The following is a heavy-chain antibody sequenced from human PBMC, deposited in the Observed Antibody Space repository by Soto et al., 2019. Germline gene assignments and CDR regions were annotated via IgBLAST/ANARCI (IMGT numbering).Heavy chain of an antibody. D-gene: IGHD4-17*01. CDR2: IYHSGST. Sequence: TLSLTCAVAGCSISSGGYSWSWIRQPPGKGLEWIGYIYHSGSTYYNPSPKSRVTISVDRSKNQFSLKLSSVTAADTAVYYCARAAEVYGPTYFDSWGQGTLVTVSS. CDR3: ARAAEVYGPTYFDS. CDR1: GCSISSGGYS. J-gene: IGHJ4*02. V-gene: IGHV4-30-2*01.